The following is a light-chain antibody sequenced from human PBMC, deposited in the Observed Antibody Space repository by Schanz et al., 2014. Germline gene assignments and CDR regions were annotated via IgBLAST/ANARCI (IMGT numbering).Light chain of an antibody. CDR1: RSDVGSYNY. V-gene: IGLV2-14*03. J-gene: IGLJ1*01. Sequence: QSVLTQPASLSGSPGQSITISCTGTRSDVGSYNYVSWYQQHPGKAPKLIIYAVTNRPSGVSNRFSGSKSGNTASLTISGLQAEDEADYYCSSFRDRSREVFGTGTKLTVL. CDR2: AVT. CDR3: SSFRDRSREV.